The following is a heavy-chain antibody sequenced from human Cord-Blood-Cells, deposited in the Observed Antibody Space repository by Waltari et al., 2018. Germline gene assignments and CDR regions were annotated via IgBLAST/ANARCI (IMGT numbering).Heavy chain of an antibody. CDR2: INHSGST. Sequence: QVQLQQWGAGLLKPSETLSLTCAVYGGSFSGYYWSWIRQPPGKGLEWIGEINHSGSTHHNPSLKSRVTISVDTSKNQFSLKLSSVTAADTAVYYCARFIGVVVPAAIQNWFDPWGQGTLVTVSS. CDR1: GGSFSGYY. J-gene: IGHJ5*02. V-gene: IGHV4-34*01. CDR3: ARFIGVVVPAAIQNWFDP. D-gene: IGHD2-2*02.